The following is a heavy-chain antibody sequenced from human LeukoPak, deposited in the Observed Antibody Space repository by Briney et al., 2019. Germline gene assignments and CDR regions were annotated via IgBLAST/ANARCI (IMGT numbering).Heavy chain of an antibody. J-gene: IGHJ2*01. CDR2: VVFSGST. V-gene: IGHV4-61*01. CDR1: GGSVSSGRYF. D-gene: IGHD4/OR15-4a*01. Sequence: SETLSLTCTVSGGSVSSGRYFWSWIRQPPGKGLEWFGDVVFSGSTNYNPSLKSRVSISVDTSKHQVSLTLTSVPAADTAVYYCARQKSDYGANHWYFDLWGRGPLVTVSS. CDR3: ARQKSDYGANHWYFDL.